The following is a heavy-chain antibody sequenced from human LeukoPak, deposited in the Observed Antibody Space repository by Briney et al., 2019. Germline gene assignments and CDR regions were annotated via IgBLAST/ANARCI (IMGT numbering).Heavy chain of an antibody. CDR2: ISAYNGNT. V-gene: IGHV1-18*01. J-gene: IGHJ4*02. CDR3: ARDRTTMVRGVIKVDY. CDR1: GYTFTSYS. D-gene: IGHD3-10*01. Sequence: ASVKVSCKASGYTFTSYSISWVRQAPGQGLEWMGWISAYNGNTNYAQKLQGRVTMTTDTSTSTAYMELRSLRSDDTAVYYCARDRTTMVRGVIKVDYWGQGTLVTVSS.